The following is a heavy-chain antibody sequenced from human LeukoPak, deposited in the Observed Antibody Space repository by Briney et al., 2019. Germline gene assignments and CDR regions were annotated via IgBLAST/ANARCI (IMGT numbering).Heavy chain of an antibody. CDR3: ARHLQYDYVWGSYPYYFDH. V-gene: IGHV4-39*01. J-gene: IGHJ4*02. CDR1: GGSISSSSYY. Sequence: SETLSLTCRVSGGSISSSSYYWGWIRQPPGKGLEWSGSIYYSGSTYYNPSLKSRVSISVDTSKNQFSLKLSSVTAADTAVYYCARHLQYDYVWGSYPYYFDHWGQGTLVTVSS. CDR2: IYYSGST. D-gene: IGHD3-16*01.